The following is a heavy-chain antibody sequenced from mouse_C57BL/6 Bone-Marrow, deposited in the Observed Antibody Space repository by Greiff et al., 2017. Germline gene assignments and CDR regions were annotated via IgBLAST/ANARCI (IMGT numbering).Heavy chain of an antibody. CDR3: ARSPMVTRELAY. CDR1: GYTFTSYW. J-gene: IGHJ3*01. V-gene: IGHV1-72*01. CDR2: IDPNSGGT. D-gene: IGHD2-2*01. Sequence: QVQLQQPGAELVKPGASVSLSCNASGYTFTSYWMHWVKQRPGRGLALIGRIDPNSGGTKYNEKFKSKATLTVDKPSSTAYMQLSSLTSEDSAVYYCARSPMVTRELAYWGQGTLVTVSA.